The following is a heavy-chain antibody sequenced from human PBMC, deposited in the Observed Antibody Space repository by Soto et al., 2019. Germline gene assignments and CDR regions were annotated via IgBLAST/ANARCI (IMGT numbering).Heavy chain of an antibody. J-gene: IGHJ6*02. Sequence: GESLKISCKGAGYSLTSYGIGWVRQMPGKCLEWMGIIYPGDSDTRYSPSFQGQVTISADKSISTAYLQWSSLKASDPAMYSCARQNTRYCTNGVCYSLYGMDVWGQGTTVTVSS. D-gene: IGHD2-8*01. CDR2: IYPGDSDT. V-gene: IGHV5-51*01. CDR1: GYSLTSYG. CDR3: ARQNTRYCTNGVCYSLYGMDV.